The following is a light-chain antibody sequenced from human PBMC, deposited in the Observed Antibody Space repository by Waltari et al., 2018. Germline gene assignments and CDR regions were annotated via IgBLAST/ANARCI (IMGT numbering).Light chain of an antibody. CDR3: QSYDTSLRVV. V-gene: IGLV1-40*01. CDR2: GST. CDR1: GSNIGAGYD. J-gene: IGLJ3*02. Sequence: QSVLTQPPSVSGAPGQRVTIPCTGSGSNIGAGYDLHWYQQLPRAAPKPLIYGSTSRPLGVPDRFFGSTSGTSASLAITGLQAEDEADYYCQSYDTSLRVVFGGGTKLTVL.